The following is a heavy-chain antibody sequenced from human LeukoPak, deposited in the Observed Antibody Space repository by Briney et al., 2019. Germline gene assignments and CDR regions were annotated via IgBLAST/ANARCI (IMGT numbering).Heavy chain of an antibody. J-gene: IGHJ4*02. CDR2: IYPGDSAT. CDR1: GYSFTNYW. D-gene: IGHD6-6*01. Sequence: GESLKISCKGSGYSFTNYWIGWVRQMPGKGLEWMGIIYPGDSATRYSPSFQGQVTISADKSISTAYLQWSSLKASDSAMYYCARLAAYSSSPGDYWGQGTLLTVSS. V-gene: IGHV5-51*01. CDR3: ARLAAYSSSPGDY.